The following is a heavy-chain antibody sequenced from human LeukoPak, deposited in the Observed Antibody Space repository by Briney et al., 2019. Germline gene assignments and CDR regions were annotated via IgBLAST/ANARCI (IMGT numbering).Heavy chain of an antibody. CDR2: IYYSGST. D-gene: IGHD3-10*01. CDR1: GRSNSSSSYY. CDR3: ARVYGSVSYYNGYYYYYMHV. V-gene: IGHV4-39*01. J-gene: IGHJ6*03. Sequence: SETLSLTCTVSGRSNSSSSYYWGWIRQPPGNGLEWIEGIYYSGSTYYNPSLKSRVTISVDTYKNQFSLKLSYVTDADTAVYYCARVYGSVSYYNGYYYYYMHVWGKETTVTISS.